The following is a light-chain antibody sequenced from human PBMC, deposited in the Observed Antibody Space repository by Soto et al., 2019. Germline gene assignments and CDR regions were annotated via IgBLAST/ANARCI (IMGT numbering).Light chain of an antibody. V-gene: IGLV1-40*01. CDR2: GNS. CDR3: QSYDSSLSVWV. J-gene: IGLJ3*02. CDR1: SSNIGAGYD. Sequence: QSVLTQPPSVSGAPGQRVTISCTGSSSNIGAGYDVHWYQQLPGTAPKLLIYGNSNRPSGVPDRFSGSKSGTSASLAITGLQAEDEADYYSQSYDSSLSVWVFGGGTKVTV.